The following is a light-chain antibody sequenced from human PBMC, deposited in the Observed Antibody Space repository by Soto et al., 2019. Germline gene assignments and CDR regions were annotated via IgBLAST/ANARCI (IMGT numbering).Light chain of an antibody. V-gene: IGKV3-20*01. CDR2: GAS. Sequence: EIVLTQSPGTLSLSPGEGATLSCRASQSVSSTYLAWYQQKPGQAPRLLIYGASSRAAGIPDRFSGSGSGTDFTLAISRLEPEEFAVYYCQQYDNSPDTFGQGTRLEI. J-gene: IGKJ5*01. CDR3: QQYDNSPDT. CDR1: QSVSSTY.